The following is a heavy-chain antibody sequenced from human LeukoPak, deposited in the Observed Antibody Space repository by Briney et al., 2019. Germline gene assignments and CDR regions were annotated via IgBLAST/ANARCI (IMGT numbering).Heavy chain of an antibody. J-gene: IGHJ4*02. D-gene: IGHD2-2*01. CDR2: ISACNGNT. CDR1: GYTFTSYG. Sequence: ASVTVSCTASGYTFTSYGISWVRQAPGQGLEWLGWISACNGNTNYAQKLQGRVTMTTDTSTSTAYMELRSLRSDDTAVYYCGLGYCSSTSCYPLDYWGQGTLVTVSS. V-gene: IGHV1-18*01. CDR3: GLGYCSSTSCYPLDY.